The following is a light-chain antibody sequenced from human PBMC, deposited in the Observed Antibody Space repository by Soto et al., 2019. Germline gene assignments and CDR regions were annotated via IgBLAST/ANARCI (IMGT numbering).Light chain of an antibody. V-gene: IGKV3D-20*02. CDR2: DAS. CDR3: QQLTDWPPQWT. CDR1: QSVSGRY. Sequence: EIVMTQSPGTLTLSPGETATHSCRASQSVSGRYLAWYQQKPGQAPRLLIYDASSRATGIPARFSGSGSGTDFTLTISSLEPEDFAVYYCQQLTDWPPQWTFGQGTKVDIK. J-gene: IGKJ1*01.